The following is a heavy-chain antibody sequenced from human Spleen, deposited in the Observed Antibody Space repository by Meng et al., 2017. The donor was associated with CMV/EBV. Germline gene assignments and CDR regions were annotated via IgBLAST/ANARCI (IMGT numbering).Heavy chain of an antibody. CDR3: ARELTGNHHFDY. Sequence: GESLKISCAASGFTVSSNYMSWVRQAPGKGLEWVSVIYRDGRTYYADSVKGRFTISRDNAKNSLYLQMNSLRGEDTAVYYCARELTGNHHFDYWGQGTLVTVSS. J-gene: IGHJ4*02. D-gene: IGHD3-9*01. CDR2: IYRDGRT. CDR1: GFTVSSNY. V-gene: IGHV3-53*01.